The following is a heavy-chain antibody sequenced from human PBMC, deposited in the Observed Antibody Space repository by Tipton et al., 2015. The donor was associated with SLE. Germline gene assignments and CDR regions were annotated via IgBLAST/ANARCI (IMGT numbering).Heavy chain of an antibody. J-gene: IGHJ5*02. CDR2: MYYTGTI. CDR1: GGSISSSGYY. CDR3: TRGNVISWFGP. D-gene: IGHD4-11*01. V-gene: IGHV4-39*07. Sequence: TLSFTCTVSGGSISSSGYYWGWIRQPPGKGLEWIATMYYTGTIHYNPSLKSRLTISVETSNNRFSLRLNSVTAADTAVYYCTRGNVISWFGPWGRGTLVTVSS.